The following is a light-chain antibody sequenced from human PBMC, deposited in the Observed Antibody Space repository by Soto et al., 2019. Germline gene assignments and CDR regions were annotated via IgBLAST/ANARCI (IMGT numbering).Light chain of an antibody. CDR3: QQYKT. CDR2: DAS. CDR1: QSISSW. Sequence: DIQMTQSPSTLSASVGDRVTITCRASQSISSWLAWYQQKPGKAPKLLIYDASSLESGVPSRFSGSGSGTEITLHIRRPEAEEFATYYCQQYKTFGQGTKVEIK. V-gene: IGKV1-5*01. J-gene: IGKJ1*01.